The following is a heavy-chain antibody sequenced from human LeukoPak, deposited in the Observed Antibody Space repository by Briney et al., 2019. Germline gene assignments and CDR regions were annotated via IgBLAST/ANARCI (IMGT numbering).Heavy chain of an antibody. D-gene: IGHD3-10*01. CDR3: ARVGITMVRGVFSPLGY. Sequence: GGSLRLSCAASGFTFSSYGMSWVRQAPGKGLEWVSAISGSGGSTYYADSVKGRFTISRDNAKNSLYLQMNSLRAEDTAVYYCARVGITMVRGVFSPLGYWGQGTLVTVSS. J-gene: IGHJ4*02. V-gene: IGHV3-23*01. CDR2: ISGSGGST. CDR1: GFTFSSYG.